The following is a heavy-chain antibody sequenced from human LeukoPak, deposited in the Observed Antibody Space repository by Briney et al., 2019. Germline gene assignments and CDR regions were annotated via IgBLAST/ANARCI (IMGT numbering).Heavy chain of an antibody. CDR1: GASITSGAYH. D-gene: IGHD3-9*01. CDR2: MFYSGST. CDR3: AGYILTGYSPPDYGMDV. Sequence: SETLSLTCSVSGASITSGAYHWGWIRQPPGKGLEWIGSMFYSGSTYYNPSLKSRVTISVDTSENQFSLKLSSVTAADTAVYYCAGYILTGYSPPDYGMDVWGQGTTVTVSS. J-gene: IGHJ6*02. V-gene: IGHV4-39*07.